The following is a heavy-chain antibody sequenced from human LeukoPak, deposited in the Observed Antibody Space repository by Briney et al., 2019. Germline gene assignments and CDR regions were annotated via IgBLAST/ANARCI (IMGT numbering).Heavy chain of an antibody. V-gene: IGHV3-21*01. Sequence: GGSLRLSCAASGFTFSSYSMNWVRQAPGKGLEWVSSISSSSSYIYYADSVKGRFTISRDNARNSLYLQMNSLRAEDTSVYYCAGLYCSSTSCNGDSDYWGQGTLVTVSS. CDR1: GFTFSSYS. CDR3: AGLYCSSTSCNGDSDY. D-gene: IGHD2-2*01. J-gene: IGHJ4*02. CDR2: ISSSSSYI.